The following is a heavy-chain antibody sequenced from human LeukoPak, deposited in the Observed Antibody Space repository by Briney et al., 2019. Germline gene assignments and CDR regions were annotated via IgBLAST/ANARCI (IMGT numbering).Heavy chain of an antibody. J-gene: IGHJ5*02. CDR2: INPYSGGT. V-gene: IGHV1-2*02. Sequence: ASVKVSCKASGYSFTDYYIHWVRQAPGQGLEWMGWINPYSGGTNYAEKFQGRVTMTRDTSINTVYMELSRLRSDDTAVYYCARGWFDPWGQGTMVTVSS. CDR1: GYSFTDYY. CDR3: ARGWFDP.